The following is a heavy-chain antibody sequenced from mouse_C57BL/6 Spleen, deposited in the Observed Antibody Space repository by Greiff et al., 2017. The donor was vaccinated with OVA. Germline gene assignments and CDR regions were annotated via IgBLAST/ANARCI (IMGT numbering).Heavy chain of an antibody. CDR2: INHNNGGT. CDR1: GYTFTDYY. D-gene: IGHD1-1*01. J-gene: IGHJ1*03. Sequence: EVQLQQSGPELVKPGASVKIPCKASGYTFTDYYMNWVKPSHGKSIEWIGDINHNNGGTSYNQKFKGTDTWTEDKSSSTAYMELRSLTSEDSAVYYCARYTTVVDWYFDVWGTGTTVTVSS. CDR3: ARYTTVVDWYFDV. V-gene: IGHV1-26*01.